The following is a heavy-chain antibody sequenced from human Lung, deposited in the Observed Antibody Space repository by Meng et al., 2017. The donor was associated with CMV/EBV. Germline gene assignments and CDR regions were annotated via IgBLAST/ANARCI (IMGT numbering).Heavy chain of an antibody. Sequence: GGSXRLXCAASGFTFGDYAMHWVRQAPGKGLEWVSGISWNSGSIGYADSVKGRFTISRDNAKNSLYLQMNSLRAEDTALYYCAKDRGATNRYGMDVWAQGTTVTVSS. CDR3: AKDRGATNRYGMDV. CDR1: GFTFGDYA. V-gene: IGHV3-9*01. J-gene: IGHJ6*02. D-gene: IGHD1-26*01. CDR2: ISWNSGSI.